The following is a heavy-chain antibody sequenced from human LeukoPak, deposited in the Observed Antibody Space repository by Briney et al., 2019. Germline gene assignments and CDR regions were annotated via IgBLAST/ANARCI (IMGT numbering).Heavy chain of an antibody. CDR1: GYSISSGYY. CDR2: IYHSGST. J-gene: IGHJ3*02. V-gene: IGHV4-38-2*02. CDR3: ARDYGVAVAAHLDAFDI. D-gene: IGHD6-19*01. Sequence: SETLSLTCTVSGYSISSGYYWGSIRQPPGKGLEWIGIIYHSGSTYYNPSLKSRVTISVDTSKNQFSLKLSSVTAADTAVYYCARDYGVAVAAHLDAFDIGRQGTMVTVSS.